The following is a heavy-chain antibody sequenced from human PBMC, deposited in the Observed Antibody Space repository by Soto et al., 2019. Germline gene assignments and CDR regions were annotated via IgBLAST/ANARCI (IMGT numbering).Heavy chain of an antibody. D-gene: IGHD5-18*01. CDR3: ARDQGRGYSYGFDY. V-gene: IGHV3-33*01. Sequence: GGSLRLSCAASGFTFSSYGMHWVRQAPGKGLEWVAVIWYDGSNKYYADSVKGRFTISRDNSKNTLYLQMNSLRAEDTAVYYCARDQGRGYSYGFDYWSQGTLVTVSS. CDR2: IWYDGSNK. CDR1: GFTFSSYG. J-gene: IGHJ4*02.